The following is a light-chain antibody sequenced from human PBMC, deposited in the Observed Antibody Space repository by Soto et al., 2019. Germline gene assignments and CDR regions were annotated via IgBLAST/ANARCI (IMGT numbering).Light chain of an antibody. J-gene: IGLJ1*01. CDR1: SSDVGGYNY. CDR2: DVS. V-gene: IGLV2-14*01. Sequence: QSALTQPASLSGSPGQSITLSCTGTSSDVGGYNYVSWYQQHPGKALKLMIYDVSNRPSGVSNRFSGSKSGNTASLTISGLQAEDEADYYCSSYTSSSTPGVFGTGTKVTVL. CDR3: SSYTSSSTPGV.